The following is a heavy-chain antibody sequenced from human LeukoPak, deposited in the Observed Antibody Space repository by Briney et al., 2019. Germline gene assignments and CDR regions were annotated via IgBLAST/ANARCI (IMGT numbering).Heavy chain of an antibody. J-gene: IGHJ4*02. CDR3: AKDVGDPYGSGSYYYNHNYFDY. CDR1: GFTFDDYA. CDR2: ISWNSGSI. Sequence: PGGSPRLSCAASGFTFDDYAMNWVRQAPGKGLEWVSGISWNSGSIGYADSVKGRFTVSRDNAKNSLYLHMNSLRAEDTALYYCAKDVGDPYGSGSYYYNHNYFDYWGQGTLVTVSS. V-gene: IGHV3-9*01. D-gene: IGHD3-10*01.